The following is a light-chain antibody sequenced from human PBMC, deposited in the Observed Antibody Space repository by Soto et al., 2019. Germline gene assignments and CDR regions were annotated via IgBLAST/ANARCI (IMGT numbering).Light chain of an antibody. J-gene: IGKJ4*01. V-gene: IGKV3-20*01. Sequence: EFVLTQSPGTLSLSPGERATLSCRASQSVNSNYLTWYQQKPGQAPRLLIYGASSRATGIPDRFSGSGSGTDFPLTISRLEPEDFSVYYCQHYGSSPPVTFGGGTKVEIK. CDR1: QSVNSNY. CDR3: QHYGSSPPVT. CDR2: GAS.